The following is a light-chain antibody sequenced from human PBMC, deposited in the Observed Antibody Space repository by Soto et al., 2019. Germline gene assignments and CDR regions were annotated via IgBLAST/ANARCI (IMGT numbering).Light chain of an antibody. V-gene: IGKV1-5*03. CDR1: QSISSW. CDR3: QQYSSYVYT. J-gene: IGKJ2*01. Sequence: DIQMTQSPSTLSASVGDRVSITCRASQSISSWLAWYQQKPGKAPKVLIYRASALESGVPSRFSGSGSGTEFTLTISSLQPDDFATYYCQQYSSYVYTFGPGTKLEIK. CDR2: RAS.